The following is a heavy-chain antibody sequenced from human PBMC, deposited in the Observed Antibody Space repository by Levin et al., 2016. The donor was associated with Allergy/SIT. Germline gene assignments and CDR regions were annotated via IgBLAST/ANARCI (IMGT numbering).Heavy chain of an antibody. J-gene: IGHJ2*01. CDR2: IYYSGST. Sequence: SETLSLTCTVSGGSISSYYWSWIRQPPGKGLEWIGYIYYSGSTNYNPSLKSRVTISVDTSKNQFSLKLSSVTAADTAVYYCARRFGGSWYTVPRANSYWYFDLWGRGTLVTVSS. D-gene: IGHD6-13*01. CDR3: ARRFGGSWYTVPRANSYWYFDL. CDR1: GGSISSYY. V-gene: IGHV4-59*12.